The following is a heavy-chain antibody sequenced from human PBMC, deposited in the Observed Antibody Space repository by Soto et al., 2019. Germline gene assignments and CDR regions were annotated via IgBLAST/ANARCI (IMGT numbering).Heavy chain of an antibody. D-gene: IGHD4-17*01. Sequence: ASVKVSCKASGYTFTSYAMHWVRQAPGQRLEWMGWINAGNGNTKYSQKFQGRVTITRDTSASTAYMELSSLRSEDTAVYYCAKCDGDYDTDYYYYMDVWGKGTTVTVSS. CDR2: INAGNGNT. V-gene: IGHV1-3*01. J-gene: IGHJ6*03. CDR3: AKCDGDYDTDYYYYMDV. CDR1: GYTFTSYA.